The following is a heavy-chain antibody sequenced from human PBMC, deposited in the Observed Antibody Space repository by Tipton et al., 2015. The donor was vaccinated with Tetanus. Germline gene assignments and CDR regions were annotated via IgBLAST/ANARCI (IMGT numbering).Heavy chain of an antibody. CDR2: IRCSGSTI. V-gene: IGHV3-11*01. D-gene: IGHD7-27*01. J-gene: IGHJ2*01. Sequence: SLRLSCAASGFTFSNYYMRWIRQAPGKGLEWVSYIRCSGSTIYYADSVKGRFTISRDNAKNSLSLQVNSLRAEDTAVYYCARVWGRARRATNPSWYLDLWGRGTLVTVSA. CDR3: ARVWGRARRATNPSWYLDL. CDR1: GFTFSNYY.